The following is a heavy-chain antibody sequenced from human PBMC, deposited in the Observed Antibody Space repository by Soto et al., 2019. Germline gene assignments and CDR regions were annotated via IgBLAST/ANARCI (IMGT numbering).Heavy chain of an antibody. CDR2: INPSGGST. J-gene: IGHJ6*02. V-gene: IGHV1-46*03. D-gene: IGHD2-21*02. Sequence: ASVKVSCKASGYTFTSYYMHWVRQVPGQGLEWMGIINPSGGSTSYAQKFQGRVTMTRDTSTSTVYMELSSLRSEDTAVYYCARDICGGDFYPHSQLLDYSGMDVWSQGTTVTVSS. CDR3: ARDICGGDFYPHSQLLDYSGMDV. CDR1: GYTFTSYY.